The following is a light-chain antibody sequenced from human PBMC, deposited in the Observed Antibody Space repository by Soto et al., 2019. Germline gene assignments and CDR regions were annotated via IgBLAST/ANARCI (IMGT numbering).Light chain of an antibody. CDR1: QSVNSY. CDR3: NKRNDWVY. CDR2: DAS. V-gene: IGKV3-11*01. J-gene: IGKJ4*01. Sequence: EVVLTQSPATLSLSPGERATLSCRASQSVNSYLAWYQQKPGQAPRLLIYDASNRATGIPARFGGSGSGTDFTLTISSLEPEEMRGYYCNKRNDWVYLGGGTKADSK.